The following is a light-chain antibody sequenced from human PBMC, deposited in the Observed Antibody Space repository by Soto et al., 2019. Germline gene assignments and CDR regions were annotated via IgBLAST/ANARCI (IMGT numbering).Light chain of an antibody. CDR2: KAS. Sequence: DIQMTQSPSTLSASVGDRVTITCRASQSVSSWLAWYQQKPGKAPKLLMYKASSLQSGVPSRFSGSGSGRDFSLTISSLQPEDFATYYCQQSYDMPWTFGQGTKVDIK. V-gene: IGKV1-5*03. CDR1: QSVSSW. CDR3: QQSYDMPWT. J-gene: IGKJ1*01.